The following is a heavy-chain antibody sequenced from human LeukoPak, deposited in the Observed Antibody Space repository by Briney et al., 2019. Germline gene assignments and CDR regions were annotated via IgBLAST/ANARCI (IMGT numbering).Heavy chain of an antibody. CDR2: INHSGST. J-gene: IGHJ5*02. CDR1: GGSFSGYY. D-gene: IGHD1-26*01. V-gene: IGHV4-34*01. Sequence: PSGTLSLTCAVYGGSFSGYYWSWIRQPPGKGLEWIGEINHSGSTNYNPSLKSRVTISVDTSKNQFSLKLTAVTAADTAVYCCGRGDVGATAVPFDPWGEGPVVTVFS. CDR3: GRGDVGATAVPFDP.